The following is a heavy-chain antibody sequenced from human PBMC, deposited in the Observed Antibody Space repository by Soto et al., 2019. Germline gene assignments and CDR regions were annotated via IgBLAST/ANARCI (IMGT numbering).Heavy chain of an antibody. J-gene: IGHJ4*02. D-gene: IGHD6-19*01. Sequence: EVPLVESGGGLIQPGGSLRLSCAASGFAVSSKYMTWVRQAPGKGLEWVSVIYGGGTTYYADSVKGRFTISRDTSKNTLYLQMNSLRAEDTAVYYCVQTTGWPGFDFWGQGTVVTVSS. V-gene: IGHV3-53*01. CDR3: VQTTGWPGFDF. CDR2: IYGGGTT. CDR1: GFAVSSKY.